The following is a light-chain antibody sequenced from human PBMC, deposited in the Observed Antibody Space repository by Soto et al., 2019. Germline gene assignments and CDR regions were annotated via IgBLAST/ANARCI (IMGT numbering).Light chain of an antibody. CDR2: DAS. V-gene: IGKV3-11*01. Sequence: EIVLTQSPATLSLSPGERATLSCRASQSVKTFLLWYQHRPGQAPSVLIYDASHRATGIPARFRGGGSGTDIPLTISSLEPEDAGIYYCQQRSHWPPITFGQGTRLEIK. CDR1: QSVKTF. J-gene: IGKJ5*01. CDR3: QQRSHWPPIT.